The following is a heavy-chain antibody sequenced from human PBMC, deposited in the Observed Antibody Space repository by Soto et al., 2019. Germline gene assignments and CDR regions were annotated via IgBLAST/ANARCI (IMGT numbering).Heavy chain of an antibody. CDR2: INAGNGNT. V-gene: IGHV1-3*01. D-gene: IGHD3-3*01. CDR3: ARDRKGYYDFWSGYRSDWFAP. CDR1: GYTFTSYA. J-gene: IGHJ5*02. Sequence: QVQLVQSGAEVKKPGASVKVSCKASGYTFTSYAMHWVRQAPGQRLEWMGWINAGNGNTKYSQKFQGRVTITRETSANTAYRELSSLRSEDTAVYYCARDRKGYYDFWSGYRSDWFAPWGQGTLVTVSS.